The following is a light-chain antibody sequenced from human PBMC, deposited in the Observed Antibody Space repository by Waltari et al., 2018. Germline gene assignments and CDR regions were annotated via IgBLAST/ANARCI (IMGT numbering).Light chain of an antibody. CDR2: EVN. V-gene: IGLV2-8*01. CDR3: SSYAGSNNLV. Sequence: QSALTQPPTASGSPGQSVTISCTGTSSDVGGYKFVSWYQQHPGRAPKLMIYEVNQLPSRVPYRFSRSHSGNTASLTVSVLQAEDESDYYCSSYAGSNNLVFGTGTKVTVL. CDR1: SSDVGGYKF. J-gene: IGLJ1*01.